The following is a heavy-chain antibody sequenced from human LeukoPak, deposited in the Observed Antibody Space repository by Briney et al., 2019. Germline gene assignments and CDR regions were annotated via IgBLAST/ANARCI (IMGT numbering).Heavy chain of an antibody. CDR3: AREAAVTSPPYFDY. Sequence: SETLSLTCTVSGYSISSGYYWGWIRQPPGKGLEWIGSIYHSGSTFYNPSLRSRVTMSADTSKNQFSLKLSSVTAADTAVYYCAREAAVTSPPYFDYWGQGTLVTVSS. CDR1: GYSISSGYY. V-gene: IGHV4-38-2*02. D-gene: IGHD4-17*01. CDR2: IYHSGST. J-gene: IGHJ4*02.